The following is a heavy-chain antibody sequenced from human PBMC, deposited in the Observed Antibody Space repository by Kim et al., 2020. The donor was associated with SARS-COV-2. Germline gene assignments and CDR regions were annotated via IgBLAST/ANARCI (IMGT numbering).Heavy chain of an antibody. Sequence: TNYNPSLKSRVTISVDTSKNQFSLKLGSVTAADTAVYYCARHLAYDWFDPWGQGTLVTVSS. V-gene: IGHV4-39*01. CDR3: ARHLAYDWFDP. J-gene: IGHJ5*02. D-gene: IGHD2-8*01. CDR2: T.